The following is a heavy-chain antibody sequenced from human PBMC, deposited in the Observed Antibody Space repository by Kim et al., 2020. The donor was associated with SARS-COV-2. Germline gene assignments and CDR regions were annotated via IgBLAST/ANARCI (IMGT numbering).Heavy chain of an antibody. D-gene: IGHD6-19*01. CDR1: GFTFSSYG. V-gene: IGHV3-30*18. J-gene: IGHJ1*01. CDR2: ISYDGSNK. CDR3: AKDLFKVAGTDQH. Sequence: GGSLRLSCAASGFTFSSYGMHWVRQAPGKGLEWVAVISYDGSNKYYADSVKGRFTISRDNSKNTLYLQMNSLRAEDTAVYYCAKDLFKVAGTDQHWGQGTLVTVSS.